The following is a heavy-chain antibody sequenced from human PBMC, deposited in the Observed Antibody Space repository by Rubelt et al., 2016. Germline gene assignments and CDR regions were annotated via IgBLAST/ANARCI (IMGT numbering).Heavy chain of an antibody. V-gene: IGHV3-30*02. Sequence: GGGVAQPGGYLRHSCAASGFTFSSYGMHWVRQAPGKGLEWVAFIRNDGSNEYYADSVKGRFTISRDNSKNTLYLQMNSMRVEDTAVYYCAPPMSGYRSGWYGYLGQGTLVTVSS. CDR2: IRNDGSNE. CDR3: APPMSGYRSGWYGY. CDR1: GFTFSSYG. D-gene: IGHD6-19*01. J-gene: IGHJ4*02.